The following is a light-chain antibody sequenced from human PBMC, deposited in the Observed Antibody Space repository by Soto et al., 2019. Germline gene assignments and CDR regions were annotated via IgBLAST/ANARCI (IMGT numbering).Light chain of an antibody. CDR1: QSIRSS. V-gene: IGKV3-11*01. Sequence: EIVLTQSPATLSLSPGEIATLSCRASQSIRSSLGWYQQKPGQAPRLLIYDASNRATGIPARFSGSWSGTDCTLTISSLEPEDFAVYYCQHRDNWPRSFGQGIRVDIK. CDR3: QHRDNWPRS. J-gene: IGKJ1*01. CDR2: DAS.